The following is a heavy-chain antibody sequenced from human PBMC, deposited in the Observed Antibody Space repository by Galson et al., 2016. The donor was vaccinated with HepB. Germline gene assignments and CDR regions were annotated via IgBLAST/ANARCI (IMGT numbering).Heavy chain of an antibody. CDR1: GFKFSNFW. CDR3: TRQEVTSYSDAFDL. J-gene: IGHJ3*01. D-gene: IGHD2-21*01. CDR2: ISSDGSFT. V-gene: IGHV3-74*03. Sequence: SLRPSCAASGFKFSNFWMHWVRHVPGKGLLWVSRISSDGSFTTYADSVKGRFTVSRDNMKNTLFLKMDDLRAEDTATYFCTRQEVTSYSDAFDLWGQGTRVAVSS.